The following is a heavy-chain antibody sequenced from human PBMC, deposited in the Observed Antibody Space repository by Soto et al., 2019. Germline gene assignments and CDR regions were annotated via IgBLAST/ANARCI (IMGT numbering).Heavy chain of an antibody. CDR1: GGTFSSYA. D-gene: IGHD5-12*01. Sequence: QVQLVQSGAEVKKPGSSVKVSCKASGGTFSSYAISWVRQAPGQGLEWMGGIIPIFGTANYAQKFQGRVTITADESTSTAYMELSSLRSEVTALYYCARDGYNYPYFDYWGQGTLVTVSS. CDR3: ARDGYNYPYFDY. V-gene: IGHV1-69*01. J-gene: IGHJ4*02. CDR2: IIPIFGTA.